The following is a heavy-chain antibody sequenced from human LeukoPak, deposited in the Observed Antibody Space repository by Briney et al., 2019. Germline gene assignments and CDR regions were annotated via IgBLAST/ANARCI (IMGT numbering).Heavy chain of an antibody. CDR3: ARARKDYGDYAFDY. Sequence: SETLSLTCTVSGGSISSYYWSWIRQPPGKGLVGIGYIYYSGSTNYNPSLKSRVTISVDTSKNQFSLKLSSVTAADTAVYYCARARKDYGDYAFDYWGQGTLVTVSS. CDR1: GGSISSYY. V-gene: IGHV4-59*01. J-gene: IGHJ4*02. D-gene: IGHD4-17*01. CDR2: IYYSGST.